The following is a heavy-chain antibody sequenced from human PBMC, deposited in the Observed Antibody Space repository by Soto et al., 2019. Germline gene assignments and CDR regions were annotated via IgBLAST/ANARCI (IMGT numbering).Heavy chain of an antibody. D-gene: IGHD2-15*01. CDR2: IYPGDSDT. J-gene: IGHJ3*02. CDR1: GYSFTSYW. CDR3: ARHSQGYCSGGSCYPSAFDI. Sequence: PGESLKISCKGSGYSFTSYWIGWVRQMPGKGLEWMGIIYPGDSDTRYSPSFQGQVTISADKSISTAYLQWSSLKASDTAMYYCARHSQGYCSGGSCYPSAFDIWGQGTMVTVSS. V-gene: IGHV5-51*01.